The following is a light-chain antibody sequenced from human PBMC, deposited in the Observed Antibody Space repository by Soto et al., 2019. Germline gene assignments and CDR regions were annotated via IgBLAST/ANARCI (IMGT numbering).Light chain of an antibody. CDR3: QQLHDYPIT. Sequence: DIQLTQSPSFLSASVGDSVIITCRASQGIQSYLTWYQQKPGKAPNLLIFVASTLQSGVPSRFGGSGSGTEFTLTSSSLQPEDSATYYCQQLHDYPITFGQGTRLEVK. V-gene: IGKV1-9*01. J-gene: IGKJ5*01. CDR2: VAS. CDR1: QGIQSY.